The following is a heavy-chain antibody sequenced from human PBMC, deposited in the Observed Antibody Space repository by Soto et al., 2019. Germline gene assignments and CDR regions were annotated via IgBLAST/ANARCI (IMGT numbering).Heavy chain of an antibody. CDR3: AKDNYYDSSGYLDY. V-gene: IGHV3-23*01. Sequence: GGSLRLSCAASGFTFSSYAMSWVRQAPGKGLEWVSAISGSGGSTYYADSVKGRFTISRDNSKNTLYLQMNSLRAEDTAVYYCAKDNYYDSSGYLDYWGQGTLVTVSS. CDR2: ISGSGGST. J-gene: IGHJ4*02. CDR1: GFTFSSYA. D-gene: IGHD3-22*01.